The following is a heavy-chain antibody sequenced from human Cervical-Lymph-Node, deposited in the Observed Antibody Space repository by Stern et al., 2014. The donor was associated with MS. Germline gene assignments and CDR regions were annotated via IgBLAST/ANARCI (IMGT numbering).Heavy chain of an antibody. D-gene: IGHD1-26*01. CDR2: SRNKARIYTT. CDR1: GFTFSDHY. Sequence: EVQLVESGGGLVQPGESLRLSCAASGFTFSDHYMDWVRQAPGKGLEWVGRSRNKARIYTTEYAASVKGRFTISRDHSKNSLYLQMNNLKTEDTAVYYCAVVPGGNYYEDCWGQGTLVTVSS. V-gene: IGHV3-72*01. CDR3: AVVPGGNYYEDC. J-gene: IGHJ4*02.